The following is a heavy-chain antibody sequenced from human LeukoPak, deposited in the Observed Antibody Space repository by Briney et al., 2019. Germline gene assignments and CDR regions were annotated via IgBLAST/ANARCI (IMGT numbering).Heavy chain of an antibody. V-gene: IGHV1-18*01. D-gene: IGHD3-16*01. CDR1: GYIFTSYG. Sequence: GASVKVSCKASGYIFTSYGISWVRQAPGQGLEWMGWISAYNGNTNYAQKLQGRVTMTTDTSTSTVYMEVRSLRYDDTAVYYCARVRMLYGQDYWGQGTLVTVSS. CDR3: ARVRMLYGQDY. J-gene: IGHJ4*02. CDR2: ISAYNGNT.